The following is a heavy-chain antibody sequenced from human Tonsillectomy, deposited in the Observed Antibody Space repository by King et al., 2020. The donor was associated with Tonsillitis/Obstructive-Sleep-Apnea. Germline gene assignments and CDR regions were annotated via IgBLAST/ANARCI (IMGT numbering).Heavy chain of an antibody. CDR3: ASPXGXXGTEASYYGIXV. Sequence: QLVQSGAEVKKPGSSVKVSCKASGGTFSIYTISWVRQAPGQGLEWMGGITPILGKANYAQNFQGRVTITADKSTSTAYMELSSLRSEDTAVYYCASPXGXXGTEASYYGIXVWGQXTTVTV. D-gene: IGHD1-7*01. CDR2: ITPILGKA. J-gene: IGHJ6*01. V-gene: IGHV1-69*10. CDR1: GGTFSIYT.